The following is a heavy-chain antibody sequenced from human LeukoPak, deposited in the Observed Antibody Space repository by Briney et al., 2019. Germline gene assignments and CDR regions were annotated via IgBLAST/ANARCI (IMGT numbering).Heavy chain of an antibody. D-gene: IGHD2-21*02. CDR3: ARALAYCGGDCYASDY. Sequence: GGSLRLSCAASGFTFSSYAMSWVRQAPGKGLEWVSAISGSGGSTYYADSVKGRFTIPRDNSKNTLYLQMNSLRSEDTAVYYCARALAYCGGDCYASDYWGQGTLVTVSS. CDR2: ISGSGGST. V-gene: IGHV3-23*01. CDR1: GFTFSSYA. J-gene: IGHJ4*02.